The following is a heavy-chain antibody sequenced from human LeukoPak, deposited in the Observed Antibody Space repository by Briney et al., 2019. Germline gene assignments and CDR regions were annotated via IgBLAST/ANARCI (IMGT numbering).Heavy chain of an antibody. D-gene: IGHD2-8*01. V-gene: IGHV3-11*01. Sequence: GGSLRLSCVASATTFSDYYMSWIRQAPGKGLEWVSYISGSGSTKYYADSVKGRFTISRDNAKNSLYLQMNSLRAEDTAVYYCARGGYCSNVVCYTSRSLDYWGQGTLVTVSS. CDR3: ARGGYCSNVVCYTSRSLDY. J-gene: IGHJ4*02. CDR1: ATTFSDYY. CDR2: ISGSGSTK.